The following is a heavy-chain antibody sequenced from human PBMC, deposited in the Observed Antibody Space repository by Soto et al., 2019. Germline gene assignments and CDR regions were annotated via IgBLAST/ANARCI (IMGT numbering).Heavy chain of an antibody. CDR2: AYYSGNT. CDR3: ARAERYYDFWSGYYKTYFDY. J-gene: IGHJ4*02. D-gene: IGHD3-3*01. V-gene: IGHV4-39*07. Sequence: PSETLSLTCTVSGGSISSSGFSRGWVRQPPGKGLEWIGYAYYSGNTDYNPSLKSRVTISVDTSKNQFSLKLSSVTAADTAVYYCARAERYYDFWSGYYKTYFDYWGQGTLVTVSS. CDR1: GGSISSSGFS.